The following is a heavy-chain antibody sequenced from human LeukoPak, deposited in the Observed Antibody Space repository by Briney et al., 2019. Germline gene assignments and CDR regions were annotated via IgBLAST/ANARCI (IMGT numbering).Heavy chain of an antibody. Sequence: SETLSLTCTVSGGSISSYYWSWLRQPPGKGLEWIGYIYYSGSTNYNPSLKSRVTISVDTSKNQFSLKLSSVTAADTAVYYCARSRQIQLWLEFDYWGQGTLVTVSS. CDR1: GGSISSYY. D-gene: IGHD5-18*01. CDR3: ARSRQIQLWLEFDY. V-gene: IGHV4-59*01. CDR2: IYYSGST. J-gene: IGHJ4*02.